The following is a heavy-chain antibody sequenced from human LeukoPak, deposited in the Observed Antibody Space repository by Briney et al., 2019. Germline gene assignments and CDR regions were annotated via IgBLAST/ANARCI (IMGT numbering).Heavy chain of an antibody. CDR1: GFTFSSYG. D-gene: IGHD3-10*01. Sequence: GGSLSLSCAASGFTFSSYGMHWVRQAPGKGPEWVAVIWYDGSNKYYADSVKGRFTISRDNSKNTLYLQMNSLRAEDTAVYYCARAATGFEFDYWGQGTLVTVSS. CDR2: IWYDGSNK. CDR3: ARAATGFEFDY. J-gene: IGHJ4*02. V-gene: IGHV3-33*01.